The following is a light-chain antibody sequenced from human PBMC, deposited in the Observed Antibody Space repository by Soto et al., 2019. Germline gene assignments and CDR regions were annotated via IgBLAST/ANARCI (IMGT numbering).Light chain of an antibody. CDR2: DVN. CDR3: TSYTISSTLHVV. Sequence: QSALTQPASVSGSPGQSITISCTGTSSDVGGYNYVSWYQQHPGKAPKLMIYDVNNRPPGVSNRFSGSKSGNTSSLTISGVQAADEAGDYCTSYTISSTLHVVFGGGTKVTVL. J-gene: IGLJ3*02. CDR1: SSDVGGYNY. V-gene: IGLV2-14*01.